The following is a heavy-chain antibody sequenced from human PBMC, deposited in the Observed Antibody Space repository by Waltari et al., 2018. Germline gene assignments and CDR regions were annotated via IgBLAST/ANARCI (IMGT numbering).Heavy chain of an antibody. CDR3: ARGRGVVYHNWFDP. CDR1: GYTFTGYY. J-gene: IGHJ5*02. D-gene: IGHD3-3*01. CDR2: INPIGGST. Sequence: QVQLVQSGAEVKKPGASVKVSCQASGYTFTGYYIHWVRQAPGQGLEWMAIINPIGGSTTYAQKFQGRVTLTRDTSTSTVYMELSSLRSEDTALYYCARGRGVVYHNWFDPWGQGTLVTVSS. V-gene: IGHV1-46*01.